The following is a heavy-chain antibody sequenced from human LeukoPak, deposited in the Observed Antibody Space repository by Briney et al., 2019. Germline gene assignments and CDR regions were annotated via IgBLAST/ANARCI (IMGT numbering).Heavy chain of an antibody. Sequence: GGSLRPSCAASGFTFSSYAMHWVRQAPGKGLEWVAVISYDGSNKYYADSVKGRFTISRDNSKNTLYLQMNSLRAEDTAVYYCARGGWLLRNDAFDIWGQGTMVTVSS. CDR2: ISYDGSNK. CDR1: GFTFSSYA. D-gene: IGHD2-21*01. V-gene: IGHV3-30-3*01. CDR3: ARGGWLLRNDAFDI. J-gene: IGHJ3*02.